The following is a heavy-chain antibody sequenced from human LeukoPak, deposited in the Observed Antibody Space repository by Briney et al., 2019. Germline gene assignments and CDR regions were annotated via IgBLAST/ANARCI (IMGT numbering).Heavy chain of an antibody. V-gene: IGHV6-1*01. J-gene: IGHJ4*02. CDR3: ARTAAGTLYFDY. CDR1: GDSVSSNSAG. D-gene: IGHD6-13*01. Sequence: SQTLSLTCAISGDSVSSNSAGWNWIRLSPSRGLEWLGRAYYRPKWYYDYGASVKSRIIISPDTSKNQFSLQLNSVTPDDTAVYYCARTAAGTLYFDYWGQGTLVTVSS. CDR2: AYYRPKWYY.